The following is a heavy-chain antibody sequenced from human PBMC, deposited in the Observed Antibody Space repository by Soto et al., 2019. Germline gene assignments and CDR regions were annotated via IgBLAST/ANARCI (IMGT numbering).Heavy chain of an antibody. J-gene: IGHJ5*02. Sequence: QVQLVQSGAEVKKPGSSVKVSCKASGGTFSSYTISWVRQAPGQGLEWMGRIIPILGIANYAQKFQGRVTITADKSTSTAYMELSSLRSEDTAVYYCARGSGSGRRYNWFDPWGQGTLVTVS. V-gene: IGHV1-69*02. CDR2: IIPILGIA. D-gene: IGHD3-10*01. CDR3: ARGSGSGRRYNWFDP. CDR1: GGTFSSYT.